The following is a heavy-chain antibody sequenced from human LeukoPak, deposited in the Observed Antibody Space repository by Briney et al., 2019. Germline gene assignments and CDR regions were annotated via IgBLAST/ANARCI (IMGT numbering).Heavy chain of an antibody. CDR3: ARDPWIQLHESWFDP. D-gene: IGHD5-18*01. CDR2: IYTSGST. J-gene: IGHJ5*02. Sequence: PSETLSLTCTVSGGSISSGSYYWSWIRQPAGKGLEWIGRIYTSGSTNYNPSLKSRVTISVDTSKNQFSLKLSSVTAADTAVYYCARDPWIQLHESWFDPWGQGTLVTVSS. CDR1: GGSISSGSYY. V-gene: IGHV4-61*02.